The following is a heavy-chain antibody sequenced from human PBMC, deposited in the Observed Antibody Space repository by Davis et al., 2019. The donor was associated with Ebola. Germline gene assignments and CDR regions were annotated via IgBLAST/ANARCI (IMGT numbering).Heavy chain of an antibody. CDR3: ARGITIFGVVSRNYYYYYGMDV. CDR2: INPSGGST. V-gene: IGHV1-46*01. CDR1: GYTFTSYY. D-gene: IGHD3-3*01. Sequence: AASVQVSCKASGYTFTSYYMHWVRQAPGQGLEWMGIINPSGGSTSYAQKFQGRVTMTSDTSTSTVYMELSSLRSEDTAVYYCARGITIFGVVSRNYYYYYGMDVWGQGTTVTVSS. J-gene: IGHJ6*02.